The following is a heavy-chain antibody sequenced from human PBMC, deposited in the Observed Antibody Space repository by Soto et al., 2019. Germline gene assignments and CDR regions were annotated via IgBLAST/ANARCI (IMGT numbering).Heavy chain of an antibody. J-gene: IGHJ4*02. Sequence: QVRLVQSGAEVKKTGSSVKVSCKASGGTFSSYTISWVRQAPGQGLEWMGGIIPLVGTAAYAQKFQGRVTITADTSTTTAYMELRSLRSEDTAVYYCARDRGGFGELPAYWGQGTLVTVSS. CDR1: GGTFSSYT. D-gene: IGHD3-10*01. CDR2: IIPLVGTA. CDR3: ARDRGGFGELPAY. V-gene: IGHV1-69*06.